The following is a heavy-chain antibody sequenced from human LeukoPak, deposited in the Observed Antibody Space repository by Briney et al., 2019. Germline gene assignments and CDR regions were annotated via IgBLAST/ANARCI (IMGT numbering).Heavy chain of an antibody. D-gene: IGHD2-2*01. V-gene: IGHV4-34*01. CDR1: GGSFSGYY. J-gene: IGHJ3*02. CDR2: INHSGST. Sequence: SETLSLTSAVSGGSFSGYYWSWIRQPPAQGLEWIGEINHSGSTTYNPSLHARVTIPLDKSKPQFSLKLSSVTAADTAVYYWARGRDIVVVPAWYADGFDIWGQGTMVTVSS. CDR3: ARGRDIVVVPAWYADGFDI.